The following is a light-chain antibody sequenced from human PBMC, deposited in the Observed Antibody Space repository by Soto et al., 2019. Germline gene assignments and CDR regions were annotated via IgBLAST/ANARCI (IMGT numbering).Light chain of an antibody. J-gene: IGKJ1*01. V-gene: IGKV1-5*03. CDR2: KAS. CDR1: ESISGW. CDR3: QQYNSYPRT. Sequence: DIQMTQSPSTLSASVGDRVTITCRASESISGWLAWYQQKPGKAPKLVIFKASTLESGVPSRFSGSGSGTEFNLSISSLQPDDFAIYYCQQYNSYPRTFGQGTKVEIK.